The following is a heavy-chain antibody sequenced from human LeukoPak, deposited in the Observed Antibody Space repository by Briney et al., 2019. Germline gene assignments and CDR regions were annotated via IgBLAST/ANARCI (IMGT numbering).Heavy chain of an antibody. Sequence: GGSLRLSCAASGFTFSDYYMSWIRQAPGKGLEWVSYISSSGSTIYYADSVKGRFTISRDNAKNTLYLEMNSLRAEDTAVYYCGRIIVAYTGVDYWGQGTLVTVSS. J-gene: IGHJ4*02. CDR1: GFTFSDYY. V-gene: IGHV3-11*04. CDR2: ISSSGSTI. D-gene: IGHD5-12*01. CDR3: GRIIVAYTGVDY.